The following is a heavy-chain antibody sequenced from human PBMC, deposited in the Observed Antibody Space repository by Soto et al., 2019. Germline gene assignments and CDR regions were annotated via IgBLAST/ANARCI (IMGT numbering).Heavy chain of an antibody. CDR1: GGSISMSDYY. J-gene: IGHJ6*02. Sequence: PSETLSLTCSVFGGSISMSDYYWGWIRQPPGEGLEWLGNIYYSGSTYYNPSLKSRVTISVDTSKNQFSLKLSSVTAADTAVYYCARLLVVVVIDSDGMDVWGHGTTVTVS. D-gene: IGHD2-15*01. CDR2: IYYSGST. V-gene: IGHV4-39*01. CDR3: ARLLVVVVIDSDGMDV.